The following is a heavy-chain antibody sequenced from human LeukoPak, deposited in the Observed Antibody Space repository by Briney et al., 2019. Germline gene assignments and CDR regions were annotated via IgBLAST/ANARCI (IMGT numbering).Heavy chain of an antibody. V-gene: IGHV3-23*01. Sequence: PGGSLRLSCAASGFTFSSYGMSWVCQAPGKGVEWVSAISGSGGSTYYADSVKGRFTISRDNSKNTLYLQMNGLRAEDTAVYYCAKAGRITMIVVVPPFDYWGQGTLVTVSS. J-gene: IGHJ4*02. CDR2: ISGSGGST. CDR3: AKAGRITMIVVVPPFDY. CDR1: GFTFSSYG. D-gene: IGHD3-22*01.